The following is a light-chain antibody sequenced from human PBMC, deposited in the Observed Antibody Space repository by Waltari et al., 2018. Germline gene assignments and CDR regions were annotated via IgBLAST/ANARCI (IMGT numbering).Light chain of an antibody. CDR3: STYAASRAPGV. CDR2: ETS. CDR1: DSDVGAYAF. J-gene: IGLJ1*01. V-gene: IGLV2-14*01. Sequence: QSALTQPAPVSASPAQSITISCSGTDSDVGAYAFVSWYQQHPGKAPHLILYETSNRPSGSSNRFSASKSGNSASLTISGLQAEDEADYYCSTYAASRAPGVFGTGTRVTVL.